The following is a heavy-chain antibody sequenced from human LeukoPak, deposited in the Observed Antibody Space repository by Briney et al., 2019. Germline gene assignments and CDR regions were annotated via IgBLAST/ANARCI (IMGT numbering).Heavy chain of an antibody. CDR3: AKTTYASNSSGWYNHFDY. D-gene: IGHD6-19*01. CDR2: ISSSGYST. V-gene: IGHV3-23*01. CDR1: GFTFSSYA. J-gene: IGHJ4*02. Sequence: PGRSLRLSCAASGFTFSSYAMTWVRQAPGKGLEWVSSISSSGYSTYYAGSLKGRFTISRDNSKNTLYLQLNSLRAEDTTVYYCAKTTYASNSSGWYNHFDYWGQGTLVTVSS.